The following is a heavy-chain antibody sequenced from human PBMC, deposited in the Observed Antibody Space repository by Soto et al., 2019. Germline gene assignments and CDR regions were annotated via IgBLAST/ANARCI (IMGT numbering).Heavy chain of an antibody. V-gene: IGHV3-11*01. CDR1: GFTFSDYY. CDR3: ARDSNGDYFDY. CDR2: ISSSGSSI. J-gene: IGHJ4*02. D-gene: IGHD4-17*01. Sequence: GGSLRLSCAASGFTFSDYYMTWIRQAPGKGLEWGSHISSSGSSIYYADSVKGRFTISRDNAKNSLYLQMNSLRAEDTAVYYGARDSNGDYFDYWGQGTLVTVSS.